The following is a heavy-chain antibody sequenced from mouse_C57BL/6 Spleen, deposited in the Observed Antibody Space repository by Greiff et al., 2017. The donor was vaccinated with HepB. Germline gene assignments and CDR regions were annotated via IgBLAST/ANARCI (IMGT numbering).Heavy chain of an antibody. V-gene: IGHV5-4*03. CDR2: ISDGGSYT. D-gene: IGHD1-1*01. Sequence: EVKVVESGGGLVKPGGSLKLSCAASGFTFSSYAMSWVRQTPEKRLEWVATISDGGSYTYYPDNVKGRFTISRDNAKNNLYLQMSHLKSEDTAMCYCASRSPYEGAMDYWGQGTSVTVSS. J-gene: IGHJ4*01. CDR3: ASRSPYEGAMDY. CDR1: GFTFSSYA.